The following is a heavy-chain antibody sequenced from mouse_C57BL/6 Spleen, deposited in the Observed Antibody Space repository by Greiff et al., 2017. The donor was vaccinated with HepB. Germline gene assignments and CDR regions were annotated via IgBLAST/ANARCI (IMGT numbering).Heavy chain of an antibody. CDR3: ARDYGSSYWYFDV. CDR1: GYTFTDHT. Sequence: VQLQQSDAELVKPGASVKISCKVSGYTFTDHTIHWMKQRPEQGLEWIGYIYPRDGSTKYNEKFKGKATLTADKSSSTAYMQLNSLTSEDSVVYFCARDYGSSYWYFDVWGTGTTVTVSS. V-gene: IGHV1-78*01. J-gene: IGHJ1*03. D-gene: IGHD1-1*01. CDR2: IYPRDGST.